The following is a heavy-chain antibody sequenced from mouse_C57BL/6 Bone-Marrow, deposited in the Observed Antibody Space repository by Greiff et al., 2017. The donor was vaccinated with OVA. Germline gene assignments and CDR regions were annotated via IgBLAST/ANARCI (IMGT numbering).Heavy chain of an antibody. CDR1: GFTFSSYA. CDR3: ARRQLRLRYAMDY. Sequence: EVHLVESGGGLVKPGGSLKLSCAASGFTFSSYAMSWVRQTPEKRLEWVATISDGGSYTYYPDNVKGRFTISRDNAKNNLYLQMSHLKSEDTAMYYCARRQLRLRYAMDYWGQGTSVTVSS. D-gene: IGHD3-2*02. J-gene: IGHJ4*01. CDR2: ISDGGSYT. V-gene: IGHV5-4*01.